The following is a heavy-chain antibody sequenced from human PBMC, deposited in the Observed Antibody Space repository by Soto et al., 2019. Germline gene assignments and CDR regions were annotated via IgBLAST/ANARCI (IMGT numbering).Heavy chain of an antibody. CDR1: GFTFSSYA. V-gene: IGHV3-30-3*01. CDR3: ARGRSCISTSCYYLGNWFDP. Sequence: QVQLVESGGGVVQPGRSLRLSCAASGFTFSSYAMHWVRQAPGKGLVWVAVISYDGSNKYYADSVKGRFTISRDNSKNTLYLQINSLRAEDTAVYYCARGRSCISTSCYYLGNWFDPWGQGTLVTVSS. CDR2: ISYDGSNK. J-gene: IGHJ5*02. D-gene: IGHD2-2*01.